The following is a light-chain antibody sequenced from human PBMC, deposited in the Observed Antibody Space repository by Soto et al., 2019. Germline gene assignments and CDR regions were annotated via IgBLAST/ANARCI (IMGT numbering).Light chain of an antibody. CDR2: DVT. J-gene: IGLJ2*01. V-gene: IGLV2-14*03. CDR3: SSFSSTSTLV. CDR1: SSDVGGYSY. Sequence: QSALTQPASVSGSPGQSITISCTGNSSDVGGYSYVCWYQQHPGKAPKLMIYDVTYRPSGVSNRFSASKSGNTASLTISGLQADGEAVYFCSSFSSTSTLVFGGGTKVTVL.